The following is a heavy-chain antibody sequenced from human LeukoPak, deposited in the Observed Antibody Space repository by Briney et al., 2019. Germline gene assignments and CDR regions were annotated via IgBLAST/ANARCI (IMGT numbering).Heavy chain of an antibody. J-gene: IGHJ4*01. CDR2: IDYSGST. V-gene: IGHV4-39*01. CDR3: ARHSENVPVAALDY. D-gene: IGHD6-19*01. Sequence: SETLSLTCIVSGVSVTFSSYYWGWIRQPPGKGLEWIGSIDYSGSTYYNPSLKSRLTISVETTKIQFSLRLTSVTAADTAVYYCARHSENVPVAALDYWSQGTLITVSS. CDR1: GVSVTFSSYY.